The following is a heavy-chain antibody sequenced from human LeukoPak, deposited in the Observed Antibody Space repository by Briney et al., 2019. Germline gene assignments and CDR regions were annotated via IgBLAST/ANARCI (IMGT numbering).Heavy chain of an antibody. CDR2: ITAYNGNT. J-gene: IGHJ4*02. D-gene: IGHD2-15*01. V-gene: IGHV1-18*01. Sequence: ASVKVSCKASGYTFTTYGISWVRQAPGQGLEWMGWITAYNGNTNYAQKLQGRVTMTTDTSTSTAYMELRSLRSGDTAVYYCARDRYCSGGSCSTVGLDYWGQGTLVTVSS. CDR1: GYTFTTYG. CDR3: ARDRYCSGGSCSTVGLDY.